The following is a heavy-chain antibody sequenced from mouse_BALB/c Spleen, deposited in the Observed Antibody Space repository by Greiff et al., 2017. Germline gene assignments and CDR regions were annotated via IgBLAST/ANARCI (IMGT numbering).Heavy chain of an antibody. Sequence: VKLQQPGAELVRPGASVKLSRKASGYTFTSYWINWVKQRPGQGLEWIGNIYPSDSYTNYNQKFKDKATLTVDKSSSTAYMQLSSPTSEDSAVYYCTRLGYYGSYWYFDVWGAGTTVTVSS. D-gene: IGHD1-1*01. V-gene: IGHV1-69*02. J-gene: IGHJ1*01. CDR1: GYTFTSYW. CDR3: TRLGYYGSYWYFDV. CDR2: IYPSDSYT.